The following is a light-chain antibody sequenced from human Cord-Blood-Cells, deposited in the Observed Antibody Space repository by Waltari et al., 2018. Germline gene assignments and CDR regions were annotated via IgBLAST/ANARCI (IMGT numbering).Light chain of an antibody. Sequence: QSALTQPASVSGSPGQSITISCTGTSSDVGGYNYVSWYQQHPVKAPKLMIYDVSNRPSGVSNRFSVSKSGNTASLTISGLQAEDEADYYCSSYTSSSTDFGTGTKVTVL. V-gene: IGLV2-14*01. CDR2: DVS. CDR1: SSDVGGYNY. J-gene: IGLJ1*01. CDR3: SSYTSSSTD.